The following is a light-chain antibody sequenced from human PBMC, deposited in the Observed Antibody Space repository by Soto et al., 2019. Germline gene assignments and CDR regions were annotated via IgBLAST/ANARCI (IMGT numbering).Light chain of an antibody. J-gene: IGKJ1*01. CDR1: QSVSSN. Sequence: EIVLTQSPDTLSLSPGEIATLSFSASQSVSSNLAWYQQKPGQAPRLLIYGASSRATGIPDRFSGSGSGTDFTLTISGLEPEDSAVYYCQQYGNSRGTFGQGTKVDIK. CDR3: QQYGNSRGT. V-gene: IGKV3-20*01. CDR2: GAS.